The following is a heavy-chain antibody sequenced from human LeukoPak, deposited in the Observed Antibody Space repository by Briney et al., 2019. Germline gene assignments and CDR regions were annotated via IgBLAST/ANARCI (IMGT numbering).Heavy chain of an antibody. V-gene: IGHV4-34*01. Sequence: PSETLSLTCAVYGGSFSGYYWSWIRQPPGKGLEWIGEINHSGSTNYNPSLKSRVTISVDTSKNQFSLKLSSVTAADTAVYYCAKRRALRYFDWSVGSGYFDYWGQGTLVTVSS. J-gene: IGHJ4*02. CDR3: AKRRALRYFDWSVGSGYFDY. CDR2: INHSGST. CDR1: GGSFSGYY. D-gene: IGHD3-9*01.